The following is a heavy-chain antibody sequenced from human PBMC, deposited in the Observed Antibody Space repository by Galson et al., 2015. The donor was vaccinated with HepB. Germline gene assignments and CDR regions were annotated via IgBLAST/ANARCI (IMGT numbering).Heavy chain of an antibody. J-gene: IGHJ4*02. CDR3: ASRKDRKYLYSSSPTDY. CDR1: GFTFSSYS. CDR2: ISSSSSYI. V-gene: IGHV3-21*01. Sequence: SLRLSCAASGFTFSSYSMNWVRQAPGKGLEWVSSISSSSSYIYYADSVKGRFTISRDNAKNSLYLQMNSLRAEDTAVYYCASRKDRKYLYSSSPTDYWGQGTLVTVSS. D-gene: IGHD6-6*01.